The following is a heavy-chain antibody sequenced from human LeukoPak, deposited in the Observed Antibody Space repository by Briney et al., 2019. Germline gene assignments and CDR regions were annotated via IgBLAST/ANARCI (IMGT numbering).Heavy chain of an antibody. Sequence: GRSLRLSCAASGFTFSNYWMSWVRQAPGKGLEWVANLKQDGSEKYYVDSVKGRFTISRDNAKNSLYLQMNSLRAEDTAVYYCARGVPTGIDYFDYWGQGTLVTVSS. V-gene: IGHV3-7*01. CDR2: LKQDGSEK. CDR3: ARGVPTGIDYFDY. D-gene: IGHD1-1*01. CDR1: GFTFSNYW. J-gene: IGHJ4*02.